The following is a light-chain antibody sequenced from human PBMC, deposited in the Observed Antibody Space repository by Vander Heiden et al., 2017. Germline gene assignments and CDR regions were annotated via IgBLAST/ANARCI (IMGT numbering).Light chain of an antibody. CDR3: AAWDDSLNGWV. CDR1: SSNIGSNT. V-gene: IGLV1-44*01. Sequence: QSVLTQPPSASGTPGQRVTISCSGSSSNIGSNTVTWYQQLPGTAPNILNYSNNQRPSGVPDRFSGSKSGTSASLAISGLQSEDEADYYGAAWDDSLNGWVFGGGTKLTVL. CDR2: SNN. J-gene: IGLJ3*02.